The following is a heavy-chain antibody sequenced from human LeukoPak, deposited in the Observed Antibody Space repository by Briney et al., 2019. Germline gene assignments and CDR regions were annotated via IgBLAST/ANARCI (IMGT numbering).Heavy chain of an antibody. D-gene: IGHD1-7*01. V-gene: IGHV4-30-4*08. CDR1: GGSISSGDYY. Sequence: SQTLSLTCTVSGGSISSGDYYWSWIRQPPGKGLEWIGYIYYSGSTYYNPSLKSRVTISVDTSKNQFSLKLSSVTAADTAVYYCAREGSXTTTYYFDYWGQGTLVTVSS. CDR2: IYYSGST. J-gene: IGHJ4*02. CDR3: AREGSXTTTYYFDY.